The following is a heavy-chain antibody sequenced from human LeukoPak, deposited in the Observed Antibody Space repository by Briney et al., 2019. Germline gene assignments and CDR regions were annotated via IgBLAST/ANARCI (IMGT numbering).Heavy chain of an antibody. CDR3: AKDPRYSYGWYYYYYMDV. CDR2: ISWNSGSI. D-gene: IGHD5-18*01. J-gene: IGHJ6*03. Sequence: GGSLRLSCAASGFTFDDYAMHWVRQAPGKGLEWVSGISWNSGSIGYAESVKGRFTISRDNAKNSLYLQMNSLRAEDTALHYCAKDPRYSYGWYYYYYMDVWGKGTTVTVSS. CDR1: GFTFDDYA. V-gene: IGHV3-9*01.